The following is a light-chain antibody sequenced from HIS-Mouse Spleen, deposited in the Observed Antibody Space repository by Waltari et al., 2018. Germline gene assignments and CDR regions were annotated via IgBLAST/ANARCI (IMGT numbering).Light chain of an antibody. CDR1: SGHSSYI. V-gene: IGLV4-60*03. CDR3: ETWDSNTRV. J-gene: IGLJ2*01. Sequence: QPVLTQSSSASASLGSSVKLTCTLSSGHSSYIIAWHQQQPGKAPRYLMKLEGSGSYNKGSGVPDRFSGSSSGVDRYLTISNRQAEDEADYYCETWDSNTRVFGGGTKLTVL. CDR2: LEGSGSY.